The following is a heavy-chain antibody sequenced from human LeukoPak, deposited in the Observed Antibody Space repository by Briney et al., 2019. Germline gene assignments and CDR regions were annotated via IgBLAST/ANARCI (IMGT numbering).Heavy chain of an antibody. D-gene: IGHD2-21*02. CDR1: GYTFTGYY. V-gene: IGHV1-2*02. J-gene: IGHJ5*01. CDR2: INPNSGGT. Sequence: ASVKVSCKASGYTFTGYYMHWVRQAPGQGLEWMGWINPNSGGTNYAQKFQGRVTMTRDTSISTVYMELSSLRSEDTAVYYCARDKFNCGGDCYSKEPDNWFDPWGQGTLVIVSS. CDR3: ARDKFNCGGDCYSKEPDNWFDP.